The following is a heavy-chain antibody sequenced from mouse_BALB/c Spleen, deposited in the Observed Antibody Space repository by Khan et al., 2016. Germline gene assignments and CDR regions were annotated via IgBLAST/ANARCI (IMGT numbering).Heavy chain of an antibody. V-gene: IGHV9-3-1*01. CDR2: INTYTGEP. CDR3: ARSGDNYDFDY. CDR1: GYTFTNYG. D-gene: IGHD1-3*01. J-gene: IGHJ2*01. Sequence: QIQLVQSGPELKKPGETVKISCKASGYTFTNYGMNWVKQAPGKGLKWMGWINTYTGEPTYTDDFKGRFAFSLETSASTAYLQINNLKNEDTATYFCARSGDNYDFDYWGQGTTLTVSS.